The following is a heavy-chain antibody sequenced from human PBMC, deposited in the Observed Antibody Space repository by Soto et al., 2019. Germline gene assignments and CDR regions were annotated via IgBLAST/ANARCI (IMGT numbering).Heavy chain of an antibody. CDR1: GVSISGYH. V-gene: IGHV4-59*01. J-gene: IGHJ4*01. D-gene: IGHD6-13*01. CDR2: VHFSGST. CDR3: ARFGAAAAHDDN. Sequence: QVRLQESGPGLVKPSQTLSLTCDVSGVSISGYHWSWIRQAPGKGLEWVGYVHFSGSTTYNPSLEPRLNISFDMSKSQVYLQLTSVTAADTAVYYCARFGAAAAHDDNWGRGVLVTVSS.